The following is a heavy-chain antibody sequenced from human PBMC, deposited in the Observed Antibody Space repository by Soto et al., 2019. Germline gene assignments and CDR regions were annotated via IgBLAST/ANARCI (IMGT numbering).Heavy chain of an antibody. CDR1: GGSIISSSYY. Sequence: SETLSLTCTVSGGSIISSSYYWGWIRQPPGKGLEWIGSIYYSGSTYYNPSLKSRVTISVDTSKNQFSLKLSSVTAADTAVYYCARPSGRYLYYFDYWGQGTLVTVS. CDR3: ARPSGRYLYYFDY. D-gene: IGHD1-26*01. J-gene: IGHJ4*02. V-gene: IGHV4-39*01. CDR2: IYYSGST.